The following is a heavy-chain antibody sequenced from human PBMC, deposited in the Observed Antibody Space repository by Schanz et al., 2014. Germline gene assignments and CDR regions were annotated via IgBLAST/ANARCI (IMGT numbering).Heavy chain of an antibody. CDR2: IYAGGAT. D-gene: IGHD3-10*01. CDR1: GFTVSSDH. V-gene: IGHV3-66*01. J-gene: IGHJ4*02. CDR3: ARDGNYYGSRNYYKAPCYFDY. Sequence: EVQLVESGGGFVQPGGSLGLSCVASGFTVSSDHMSWVRQAPGKGLEWVSTIYAGGATYYADSVKRRFSISRDISKNTLHLQVSSLRAEDTAIYYCARDGNYYGSRNYYKAPCYFDYWGQGTLVTVSS.